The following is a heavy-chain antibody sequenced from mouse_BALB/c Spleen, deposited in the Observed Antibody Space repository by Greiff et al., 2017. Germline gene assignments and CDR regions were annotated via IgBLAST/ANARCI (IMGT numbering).Heavy chain of an antibody. CDR3: ARKYGNYGGAMDY. D-gene: IGHD2-10*02. CDR1: GDSITSGY. Sequence: EVMLVESGPSLVKPSQTLSLTCSVTGDSITSGYWNWIRKFPGNKLEYMGYISYSGSTYYNPSLKSRISITRDTSKNQYYLQLNSVTTEDTATYYCARKYGNYGGAMDYWGQGTSVTVSS. CDR2: ISYSGST. V-gene: IGHV3-8*02. J-gene: IGHJ4*01.